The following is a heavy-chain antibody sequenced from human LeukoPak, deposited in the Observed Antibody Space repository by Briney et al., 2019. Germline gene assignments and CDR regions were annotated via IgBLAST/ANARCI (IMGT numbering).Heavy chain of an antibody. J-gene: IGHJ3*02. CDR3: AKDRAWNDATGAFDI. CDR1: GFTFDDYA. D-gene: IGHD1-1*01. V-gene: IGHV3-9*03. CDR2: ISWNSGSV. Sequence: PGGSLRLSCAASGFTFDDYAMHWVRQAPGKGLEWVSGISWNSGSVGYADSVKGRFTISRDNAKNSLYLQMNSLRAEDMALYYCAKDRAWNDATGAFDIWGQGTMVTVSS.